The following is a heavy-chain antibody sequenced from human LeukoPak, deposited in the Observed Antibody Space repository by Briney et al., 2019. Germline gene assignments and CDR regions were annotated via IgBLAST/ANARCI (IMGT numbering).Heavy chain of an antibody. CDR2: INPNSGGT. V-gene: IGHV1-2*06. CDR3: ARLDYGGHPLRY. Sequence: ASVKVSCKASGYTFTGYYMHWVRQAPGQGLEWMGRINPNSGGTNYAQKFQGRVTMTRDTSISTAYMELSRLRSDDTAVYYCARLDYGGHPLRYWGQGTLVTVSS. J-gene: IGHJ4*02. D-gene: IGHD4-23*01. CDR1: GYTFTGYY.